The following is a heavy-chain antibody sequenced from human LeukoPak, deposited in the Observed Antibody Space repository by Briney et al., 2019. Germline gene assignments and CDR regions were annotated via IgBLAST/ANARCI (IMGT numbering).Heavy chain of an antibody. CDR2: ISGSGGST. CDR3: AKGGVGASPFDY. Sequence: GGSLRLSCAAPGFTFSSYAMSWVRQAPGKGLEWVSAISGSGGSTYYADSVKGRFTISRDNSKNALYLQMNSLRAEDTAVYYCAKGGVGASPFDYWGQGTLVTVSS. J-gene: IGHJ4*02. V-gene: IGHV3-23*01. D-gene: IGHD1-26*01. CDR1: GFTFSSYA.